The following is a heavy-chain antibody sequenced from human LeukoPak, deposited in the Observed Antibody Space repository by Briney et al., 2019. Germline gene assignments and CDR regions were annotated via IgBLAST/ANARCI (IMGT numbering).Heavy chain of an antibody. V-gene: IGHV3-21*06. Sequence: KSGGSLRLSCEASEFTFSRYSMNWARQAPGKGLEWVSSISSSGSYIYYSDSVKGRFTISRDNAKNLLYLQMNSLRAEDTAVYYCPRPRRGAAAGQMDYWGQGTLVTVSS. D-gene: IGHD6-13*01. CDR2: ISSSGSYI. J-gene: IGHJ4*02. CDR1: EFTFSRYS. CDR3: PRPRRGAAAGQMDY.